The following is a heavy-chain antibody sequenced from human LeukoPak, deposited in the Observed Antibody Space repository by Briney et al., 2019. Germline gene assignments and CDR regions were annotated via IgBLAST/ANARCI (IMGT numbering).Heavy chain of an antibody. CDR2: IYTSGST. Sequence: SETLSLTCTVSGGSISSYYWSWIRQPAGRGLEWIGRIYTSGSTNYNPSLKSRVTMSVDTSKNQFSLKLSSVTAADTAVYYCARPYSGSSGDAFDIWGQGTMVTVSS. CDR3: ARPYSGSSGDAFDI. CDR1: GGSISSYY. D-gene: IGHD1-26*01. V-gene: IGHV4-4*07. J-gene: IGHJ3*02.